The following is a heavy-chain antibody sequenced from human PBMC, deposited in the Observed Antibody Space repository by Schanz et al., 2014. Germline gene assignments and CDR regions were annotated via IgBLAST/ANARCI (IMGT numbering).Heavy chain of an antibody. Sequence: EVQLVESGGGVVRPGGSLRLSCAASGFTFENYALTWVRQVPGKGLEWVSRINWSDGGSTGYADSVKGRFTISRDNTKNSLCLKLNSLRADDTAVYYCARNRGSGGQNCYFDLWGRGTLVTVSS. V-gene: IGHV3-20*04. CDR1: GFTFENYA. D-gene: IGHD1-26*01. CDR2: INWSDGGST. CDR3: ARNRGSGGQNCYFDL. J-gene: IGHJ2*01.